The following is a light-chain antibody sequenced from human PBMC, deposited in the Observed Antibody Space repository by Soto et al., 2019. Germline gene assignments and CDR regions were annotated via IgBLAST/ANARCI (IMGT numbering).Light chain of an antibody. CDR3: QQSYSTPYT. V-gene: IGKV1-39*01. J-gene: IGKJ2*01. CDR1: RSISSY. CDR2: AAS. Sequence: IRLTRSPSSRFASVGDKVTFTCRASRSISSYLNWYQQKPGKAPKLLIYAASSLQSGVPSRFSGSGSGTDFTLTISSLQPEDFATYYCQQSYSTPYTFGQGTKLEIK.